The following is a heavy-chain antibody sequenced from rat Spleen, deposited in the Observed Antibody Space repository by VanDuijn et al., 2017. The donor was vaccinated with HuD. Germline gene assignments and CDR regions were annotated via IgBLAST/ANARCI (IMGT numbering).Heavy chain of an antibody. CDR3: TTGGPYYFDY. CDR1: GFTFSDYY. CDR2: ISYDGGST. Sequence: EVQLVESDGGLVQPGRSLKLSCAASGFTFSDYYMAWVRQAPTKGLEWVASISYDGGSTYYRDSVKGRFTISRDSARRSLSLHMDGLRSEDTATYFCTTGGPYYFDYWGQGVVVTVSS. J-gene: IGHJ2*01. V-gene: IGHV5-20*01.